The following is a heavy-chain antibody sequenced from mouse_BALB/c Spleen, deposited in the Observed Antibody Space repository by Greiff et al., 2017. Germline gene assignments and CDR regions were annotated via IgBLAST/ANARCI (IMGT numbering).Heavy chain of an antibody. D-gene: IGHD2-4*01. CDR1: GFSLTSYG. J-gene: IGHJ4*01. Sequence: QVQLQQSGPGLVAPSQSLSITCTVSGFSLTSYGVHWVRQPPGKGLEWLGVIWAGGSTNYNSALMSRLSISKDNSKSQVFLKMNSLQTDDTAMYYCARGGMITTGYAMDYWGQGTSVTVSS. CDR2: IWAGGST. V-gene: IGHV2-9*02. CDR3: ARGGMITTGYAMDY.